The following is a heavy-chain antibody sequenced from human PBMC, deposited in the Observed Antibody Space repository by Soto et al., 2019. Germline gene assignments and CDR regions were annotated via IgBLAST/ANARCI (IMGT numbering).Heavy chain of an antibody. D-gene: IGHD2-2*01. CDR3: ARSRPAAPQWLYAFDI. V-gene: IGHV1-18*01. CDR1: GYTFTSYG. Sequence: GASVKVSCKASGYTFTSYGISWVRQAPGQGLEWMGWISAYNGNTNYAQKLQGRVTMTTDTSTSTAYMELRSLRSDDTAVYYCARSRPAAPQWLYAFDIWGQGTMVTVSS. J-gene: IGHJ3*02. CDR2: ISAYNGNT.